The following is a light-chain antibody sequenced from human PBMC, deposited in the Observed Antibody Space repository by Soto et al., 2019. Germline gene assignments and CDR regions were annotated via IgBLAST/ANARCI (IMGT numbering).Light chain of an antibody. CDR2: EVT. Sequence: QSPLAQPASVSGSPGQSITISCTGTDSDIGSYNYVSWYQQPPGKAPKLIIYEVTNRPSGVSDRFSGSKSANTASLTISGLQADDEADYYCSSYTSGSMLFGGGTKVTVL. CDR1: DSDIGSYNY. J-gene: IGLJ3*02. V-gene: IGLV2-14*03. CDR3: SSYTSGSML.